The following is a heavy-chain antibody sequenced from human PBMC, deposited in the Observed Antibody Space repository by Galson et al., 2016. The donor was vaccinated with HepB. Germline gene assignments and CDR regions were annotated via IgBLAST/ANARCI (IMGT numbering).Heavy chain of an antibody. CDR1: GISFSTYW. CDR2: INTDGSEK. D-gene: IGHD5-18*01. V-gene: IGHV3-7*03. CDR3: ARSRRERDSYGFAY. Sequence: SLRLSCAASGISFSTYWMNWVRLAPGKGLQWVDTINTDGSEKYSVASVKGRFSISRADANNSVYLEMSSLRAEDTAVYFCARSRRERDSYGFAYWGQGTQVAVSS. J-gene: IGHJ4*02.